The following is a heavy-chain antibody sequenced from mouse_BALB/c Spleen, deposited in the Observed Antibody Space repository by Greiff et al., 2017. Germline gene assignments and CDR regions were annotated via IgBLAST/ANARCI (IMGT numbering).Heavy chain of an antibody. D-gene: IGHD2-1*01. CDR1: EYEFPSHD. J-gene: IGHJ1*01. CDR3: ARNGGNHPYWYFDV. V-gene: IGHV5-2*01. CDR2: INSDGGST. Sequence: EVKLQESGGGLVQPGESLKLSCESNEYEFPSHDMSWVRKTPEKRLELVAAINSDGGSTYYPDTMERRFIISRDNTKKTLYLQMSSLRSEDTALYYCARNGGNHPYWYFDVWGAGTTVTVSS.